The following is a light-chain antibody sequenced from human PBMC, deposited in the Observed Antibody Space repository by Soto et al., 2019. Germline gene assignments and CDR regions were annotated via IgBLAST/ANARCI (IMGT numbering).Light chain of an antibody. J-gene: IGKJ4*01. CDR3: QQYNDWLALT. CDR1: QSINTN. CDR2: GAS. Sequence: EIVMTQSPATLSVSPGERVTLSCRASQSINTNLAWYQQKPGQAPRLFIYGASNRATGIPARFSGSGSGTEFTLTISSLQSEYFAVYFCQQYNDWLALTFGGGTKVEIK. V-gene: IGKV3-15*01.